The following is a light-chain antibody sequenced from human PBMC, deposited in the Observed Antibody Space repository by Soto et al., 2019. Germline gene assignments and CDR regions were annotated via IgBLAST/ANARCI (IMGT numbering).Light chain of an antibody. Sequence: DIQMTQFPSSLSASVGDRVTITCRASQGIRTDLSWYQQKPRKAPKRLIYAASSLQRGVPSRFSGSGSGTEFTLTISSLQPEDFATYYCLQRNSYPRTFGQGTKVEIK. J-gene: IGKJ1*01. CDR1: QGIRTD. CDR3: LQRNSYPRT. CDR2: AAS. V-gene: IGKV1-17*01.